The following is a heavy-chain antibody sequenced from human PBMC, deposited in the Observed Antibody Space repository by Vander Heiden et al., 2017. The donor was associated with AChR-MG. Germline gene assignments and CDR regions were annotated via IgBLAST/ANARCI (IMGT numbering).Heavy chain of an antibody. J-gene: IGHJ2*01. CDR3: ARDWGTDSFWYFDP. CDR1: GFTFGGYG. D-gene: IGHD3-16*01. Sequence: QVQLVESGGGVVQPGRSLRLSCPASGFTFGGYGMHWVRQAPGKGLEWVAVIWYDGSNKYYADSVKGRFTISRDNSKNTLYLQMNSLRAEDTAVYYCARDWGTDSFWYFDPWGRGTLVTVSS. CDR2: IWYDGSNK. V-gene: IGHV3-33*01.